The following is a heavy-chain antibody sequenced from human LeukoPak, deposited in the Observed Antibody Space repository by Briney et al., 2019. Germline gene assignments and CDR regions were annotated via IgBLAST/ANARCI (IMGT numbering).Heavy chain of an antibody. V-gene: IGHV3-53*01. D-gene: IGHD1-14*01. CDR3: AIFTGHYFDY. CDR2: IYSGGST. CDR1: GFTVSSNY. Sequence: GSLRLSCAASGFTVSSNYMSWVRQAPGKGLEWVSVIYSGGSTYCADSVKGRFTIPRDNSKNTLYLQMNSLRAEDTAVYYCAIFTGHYFDYWGQGTLVTVSS. J-gene: IGHJ4*02.